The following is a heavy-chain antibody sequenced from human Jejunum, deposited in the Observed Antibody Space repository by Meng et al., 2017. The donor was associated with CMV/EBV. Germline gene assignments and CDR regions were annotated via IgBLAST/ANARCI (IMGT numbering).Heavy chain of an antibody. Sequence: LTCAVSGGSSSSNNYWNWVRQPPGKGLEWIGEVYHTGRTNQNPSLKSRVTISVDKSRNQFSLKLTSVTAADTAVYYCARRASGRYGNWGQGTLVTVS. D-gene: IGHD2/OR15-2a*01. CDR3: ARRASGRYGN. CDR2: VYHTGRT. V-gene: IGHV4-4*02. CDR1: GGSSSSNNY. J-gene: IGHJ4*02.